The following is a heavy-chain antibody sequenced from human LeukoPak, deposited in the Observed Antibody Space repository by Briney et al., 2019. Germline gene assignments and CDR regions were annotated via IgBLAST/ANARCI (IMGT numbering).Heavy chain of an antibody. CDR3: ARGGTGTAYYDWNFFRLYY. Sequence: ASVRVSCKASGYTFTGYYVHWVRQAPGQGLEWMGWINPNSGDIFYSQTFQGRLSLTRDTSIDTAYMELSRLRSGDTAVYYCARGGTGTAYYDWNFFRLYYWGQGTLVTVSS. D-gene: IGHD5-12*01. CDR2: INPNSGDI. V-gene: IGHV1-2*02. J-gene: IGHJ4*02. CDR1: GYTFTGYY.